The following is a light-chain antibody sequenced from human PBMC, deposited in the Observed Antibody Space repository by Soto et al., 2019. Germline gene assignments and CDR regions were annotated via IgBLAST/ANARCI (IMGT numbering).Light chain of an antibody. Sequence: DIQLTQSPSFLSASVGDRVTITCRASQGISSYLAWYQQKPGKAPKLLIYAASTLQSGVPSRFSGSVSGTEFTLTISSLQPEDFATYYCQQLNSYPLTFGPGTKVAIK. CDR2: AAS. CDR1: QGISSY. V-gene: IGKV1-9*01. J-gene: IGKJ3*01. CDR3: QQLNSYPLT.